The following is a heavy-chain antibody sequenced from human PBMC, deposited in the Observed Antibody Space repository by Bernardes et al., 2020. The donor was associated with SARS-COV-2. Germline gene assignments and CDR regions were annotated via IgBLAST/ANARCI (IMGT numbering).Heavy chain of an antibody. CDR3: VKSQRGSCTRASCRYYEYYMDV. V-gene: IGHV3-7*03. Sequence: GGSLRLSCTASGFLFATHWMSWVRQAPGKGLEWVASIKQDGSERYYVDSVEGRFTISRDDFKKSLFLQLNSLRAEDTAVYYCVKSQRGSCTRASCRYYEYYMDVWGSGTTVTVSS. J-gene: IGHJ6*03. D-gene: IGHD2-2*01. CDR2: IKQDGSER. CDR1: GFLFATHW.